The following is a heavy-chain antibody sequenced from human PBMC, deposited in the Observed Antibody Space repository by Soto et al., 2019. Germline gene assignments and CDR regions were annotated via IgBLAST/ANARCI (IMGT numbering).Heavy chain of an antibody. J-gene: IGHJ4*02. CDR2: VSAYSGDT. CDR1: GYAFTSYG. CDR3: ARSGAYCTSITRLFDSF. Sequence: ASVKVSCKASGYAFTSYGYAWVRQAPGQGLEWMGWVSAYSGDTNYAQKFQDRVTLTTDTSTTTVHMELRNLGSDDTAVYYCARSGAYCTSITRLFDSFWGLGTLVTVSS. D-gene: IGHD2-8*01. V-gene: IGHV1-18*01.